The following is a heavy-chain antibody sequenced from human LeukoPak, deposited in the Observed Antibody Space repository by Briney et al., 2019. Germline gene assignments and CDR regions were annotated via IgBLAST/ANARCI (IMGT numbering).Heavy chain of an antibody. Sequence: SETLSLTCTVSGGSISSGGYYWNWIRQHPGKGLEWIGYIYYSGSTYYNPSLKSRVTTSVDTSKIQFSLKLSSVTAADTAVYYCARVIDSSGYVFDFWGQGTLVTVSS. D-gene: IGHD3-22*01. CDR2: IYYSGST. J-gene: IGHJ4*02. V-gene: IGHV4-31*03. CDR3: ARVIDSSGYVFDF. CDR1: GGSISSGGYY.